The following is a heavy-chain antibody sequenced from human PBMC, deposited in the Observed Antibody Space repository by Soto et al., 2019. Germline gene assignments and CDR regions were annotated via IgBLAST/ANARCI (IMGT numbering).Heavy chain of an antibody. CDR3: AREGYSSRWYGVESDY. D-gene: IGHD6-13*01. Sequence: QVQLVQSGAEVKKPGASVKVSCKASGYTFTSYYMHWVRQAPGQGLEWMGVINPSGGSTNYAQKCRGRVTMTRDTSTSTVYMEMSSLRSEDTAVYYCAREGYSSRWYGVESDYWGQGTLVTVSS. J-gene: IGHJ4*02. CDR2: INPSGGST. V-gene: IGHV1-46*01. CDR1: GYTFTSYY.